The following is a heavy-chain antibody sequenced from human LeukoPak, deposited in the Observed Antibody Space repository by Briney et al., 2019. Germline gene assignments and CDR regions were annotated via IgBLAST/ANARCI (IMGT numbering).Heavy chain of an antibody. V-gene: IGHV4-30-4*08. CDR3: ARAYYYDSSGYYTNWFDP. CDR1: GGSISSGDYY. CDR2: IYYSGST. Sequence: SETLSLTCTVSGGSISSGDYYWSWIRQPPGKGLEWIGYIYYSGSTCYNPSLKSRVTISVDTSKNQFSLKLSSVTAADTAVYYCARAYYYDSSGYYTNWFDPWGQGTLVTVSS. D-gene: IGHD3-22*01. J-gene: IGHJ5*02.